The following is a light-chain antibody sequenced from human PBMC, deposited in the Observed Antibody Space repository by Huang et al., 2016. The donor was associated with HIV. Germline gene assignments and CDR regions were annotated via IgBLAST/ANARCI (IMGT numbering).Light chain of an antibody. Sequence: EIGLTQSPASLSLSPGERARLACGASLRVSSRYLAWFQQKPGLPPRLLIYDASVRAPGIPDRVSGGGSGTDFTLTISRLEPEDFAVYYCQQYGSSSYTFGQGTKLEIK. CDR1: LRVSSRY. CDR2: DAS. CDR3: QQYGSSSYT. J-gene: IGKJ2*01. V-gene: IGKV3D-20*01.